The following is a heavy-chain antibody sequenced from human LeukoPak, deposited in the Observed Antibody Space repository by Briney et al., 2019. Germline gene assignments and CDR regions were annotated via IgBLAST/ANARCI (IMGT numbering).Heavy chain of an antibody. CDR1: GFTFSRYW. J-gene: IGHJ5*01. V-gene: IGHV3-7*01. Sequence: GGSLRLSCAASGFTFSRYWMSWVRQAPGKGLEWVANIKQDGSEKYYVGSVKGRFTISRDNAKNSLYLQMNSLRAEDTAVYYCASGGRFLEWFDYWGQGNMVTVSS. CDR3: ASGGRFLEWFDY. CDR2: IKQDGSEK. D-gene: IGHD3-3*01.